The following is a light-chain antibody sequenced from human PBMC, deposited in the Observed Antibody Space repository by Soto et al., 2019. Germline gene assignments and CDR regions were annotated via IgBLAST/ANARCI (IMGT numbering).Light chain of an antibody. CDR2: GAS. CDR1: ESVRSNY. V-gene: IGKV3-20*01. CDR3: QQYSRAPLT. J-gene: IGKJ1*01. Sequence: EIVLTQSPGTLSLSPGARATLSCRATESVRSNYLAWYQQKPGQAPKLGIYGASIRATGIPDRFSASGSGTDFTLTISRLEPEDFAVYYCQQYSRAPLTFGHGTKVDI.